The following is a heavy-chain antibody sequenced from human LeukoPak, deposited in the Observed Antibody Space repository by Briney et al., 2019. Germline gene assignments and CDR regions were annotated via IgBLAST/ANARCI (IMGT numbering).Heavy chain of an antibody. CDR2: ICHSGRT. J-gene: IGHJ4*02. D-gene: IGHD5-24*01. CDR3: ARPYLPATRFDY. V-gene: IGHV4-38-2*02. Sequence: PSETLSLTCTDSGYSISSGYYWGWIRQPPGKGLEWLGSICHSGRTFYNPSLKSRVTISVDTSKNQFSLKLTSVTAADTAVYYCARPYLPATRFDYWGQGTLVTVSS. CDR1: GYSISSGYY.